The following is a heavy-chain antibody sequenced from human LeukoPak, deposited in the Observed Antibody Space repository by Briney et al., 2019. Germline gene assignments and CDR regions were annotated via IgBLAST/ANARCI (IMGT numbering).Heavy chain of an antibody. D-gene: IGHD5-18*01. J-gene: IGHJ6*03. CDR2: INHSGST. V-gene: IGHV4-34*01. CDR1: GGSFSGYY. CDR3: ACGHSGYSYGYPLRYYYYYMDV. Sequence: SETLSLTCAVYGGSFSGYYWSWIRQPPGKGLEWIGEINHSGSTNYNPSLKSRVTISVDTSKNQFSLKLSSVTAADTAVYYCACGHSGYSYGYPLRYYYYYMDVWGKGTTVTVSS.